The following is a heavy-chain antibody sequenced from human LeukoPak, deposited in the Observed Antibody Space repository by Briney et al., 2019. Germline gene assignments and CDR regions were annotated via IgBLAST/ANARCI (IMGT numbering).Heavy chain of an antibody. V-gene: IGHV3-73*01. CDR2: IRSKANSYAT. D-gene: IGHD3-10*01. CDR1: GFTFSGSA. CDR3: TRLDRESED. J-gene: IGHJ4*02. Sequence: GGSLKLSCAASGFTFSGSAMHWVRQASGEGLEWVGRIRSKANSYATAYAASVKGRFTISRDDSKNTAYLQMNSLKTEDTAVCYCTRLDRESEDWGQGTLVTVSS.